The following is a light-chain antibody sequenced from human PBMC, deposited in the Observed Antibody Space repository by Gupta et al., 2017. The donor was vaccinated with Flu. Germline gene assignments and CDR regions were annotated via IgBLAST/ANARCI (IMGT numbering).Light chain of an antibody. CDR2: EGS. CDR1: SSDVGSYNL. J-gene: IGLJ1*01. CDR3: CSYAGSSTFV. V-gene: IGLV2-23*03. Sequence: QSALTQPDSVSGSPGQSITISCTGTSSDVGSYNLVSWYQQHPGKAPKLMIYEGSKRPSGVSNRFSGSKSGNTASLTISGLQAEDEAYYYCCSYAGSSTFVFGTGTKVTVL.